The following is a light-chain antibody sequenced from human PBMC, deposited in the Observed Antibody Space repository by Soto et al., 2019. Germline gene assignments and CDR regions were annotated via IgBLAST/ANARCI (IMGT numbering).Light chain of an antibody. CDR2: SAS. CDR3: QQSYSSPYT. J-gene: IGKJ2*01. CDR1: QGIASY. V-gene: IGKV1-39*01. Sequence: DIQMTQSPSSLSASVGDQVTITCRSSQGIASYVNWYQIKPGSSPRLLIHSASKLGSGVPSRFRGSGAGADYTLTISSLQPEDFASYYCQQSYSSPYTFSQGTKVDIK.